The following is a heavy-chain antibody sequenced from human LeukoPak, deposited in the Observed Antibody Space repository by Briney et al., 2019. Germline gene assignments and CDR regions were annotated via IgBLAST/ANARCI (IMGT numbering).Heavy chain of an antibody. D-gene: IGHD3-3*01. J-gene: IGHJ4*02. CDR3: ARGHLDFWSGYYIGQGSYYFDY. CDR1: GYTFTSYD. Sequence: ASVKVSCKASGYTFTSYDINWVRQATGQGLEWMGWMNPNSGNTGYAQKLQGRVTMTRNTSISTAYMELSSLRSEDTAVYYCARGHLDFWSGYYIGQGSYYFDYWGQGTLVTVSS. V-gene: IGHV1-8*01. CDR2: MNPNSGNT.